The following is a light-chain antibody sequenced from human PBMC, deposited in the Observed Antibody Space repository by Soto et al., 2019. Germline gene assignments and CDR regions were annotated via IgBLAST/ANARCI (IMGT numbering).Light chain of an antibody. CDR1: QTISNY. V-gene: IGKV1-39*01. Sequence: IQLTQSPSSLSASVGDRVNITCRASQTISNYLNWYQHKPGLAPKLLVYAASSLHTGVPSRFSGSGSGTDFTLTITHLEPEDVATYYCHQTYTVLWTFGQGTRVEMK. CDR3: HQTYTVLWT. J-gene: IGKJ1*01. CDR2: AAS.